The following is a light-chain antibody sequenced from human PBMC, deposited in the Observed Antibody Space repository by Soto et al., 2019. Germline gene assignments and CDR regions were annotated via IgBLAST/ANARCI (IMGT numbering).Light chain of an antibody. CDR2: EVS. V-gene: IGLV2-8*01. CDR1: SSDVGGYNY. Sequence: QSVLTQPPSASRSPGQSVTISCTGTSSDVGGYNYVSWYQQHPGKAPKLMIYEVSKRPSGVPDRFSGSKSGNTASLTVSGPQAEDEADYYCSSYAGSNNVFGTGTKVTVL. J-gene: IGLJ1*01. CDR3: SSYAGSNNV.